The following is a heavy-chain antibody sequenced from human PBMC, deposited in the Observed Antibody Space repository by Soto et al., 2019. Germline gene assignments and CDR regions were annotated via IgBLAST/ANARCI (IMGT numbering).Heavy chain of an antibody. Sequence: SETLSLTCTVSGGSISSYYWSWIRQPPGKGLERIGYIYYSGSTNYNPSLKSRVTISVDTSKNQFSLKLSSVTAADTAVYYCARRYGGNFDYWGQGTLVTVSS. CDR2: IYYSGST. V-gene: IGHV4-59*01. J-gene: IGHJ4*02. CDR1: GGSISSYY. D-gene: IGHD1-26*01. CDR3: ARRYGGNFDY.